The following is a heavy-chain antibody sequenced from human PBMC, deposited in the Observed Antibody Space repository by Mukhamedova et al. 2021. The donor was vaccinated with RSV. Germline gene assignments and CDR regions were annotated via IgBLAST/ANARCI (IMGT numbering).Heavy chain of an antibody. D-gene: IGHD6-13*01. J-gene: IGHJ4*02. V-gene: IGHV3-23*01. CDR3: AKDRQLSGVFDY. CDR2: IGGSDGST. Sequence: VSAIGGSDGSTYYADSVKGRFIISRDNFKNTLHLQMKSLKAEDTAVYYCAKDRQLSGVFDYWGQGTLV.